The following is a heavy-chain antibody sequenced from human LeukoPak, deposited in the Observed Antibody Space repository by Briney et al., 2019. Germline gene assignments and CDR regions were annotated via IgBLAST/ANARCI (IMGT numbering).Heavy chain of an antibody. CDR1: GFTFSGYA. J-gene: IGHJ4*02. CDR3: TRGGDYYYDSSGYYAIDY. V-gene: IGHV3-49*04. CDR2: IRSKAYGGTT. Sequence: GGSLRLSCTASGFTFSGYAMSWVRQAPGKGLEWVGFIRSKAYGGTTEYAASVKGTFTISRDDSKSIAYLQMNSLKTEDTAVYYCTRGGDYYYDSSGYYAIDYWGQGTLVTVSS. D-gene: IGHD3-22*01.